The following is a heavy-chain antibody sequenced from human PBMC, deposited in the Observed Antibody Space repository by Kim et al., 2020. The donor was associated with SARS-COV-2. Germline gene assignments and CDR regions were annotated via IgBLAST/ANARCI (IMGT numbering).Heavy chain of an antibody. V-gene: IGHV4-31*03. J-gene: IGHJ4*02. Sequence: SQTLSLTCTVSGDSIKDGGYYWSWIRQHPGKGLEWVGHIYYTEITDYNPSLKSRLAISIDTSKNQFSLRLNSVTAADTAVYYCARILVRHDYYTSRPTFLGDWGQGTLVTGSS. D-gene: IGHD2-21*02. CDR1: GDSIKDGGYY. CDR3: ARILVRHDYYTSRPTFLGD. CDR2: IYYTEIT.